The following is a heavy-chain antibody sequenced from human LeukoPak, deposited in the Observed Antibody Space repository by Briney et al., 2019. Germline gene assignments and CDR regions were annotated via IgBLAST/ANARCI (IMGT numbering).Heavy chain of an antibody. J-gene: IGHJ4*02. CDR1: RGSFSGYY. V-gene: IGHV4-34*01. Sequence: SATLSLTCAVYRGSFSGYYWSWIRPPPGKGLEWIGEINHSGSTNYNPSLKSRVTISVDTSKNQFSLKLNSVTAADTAVYYCARGLSRTPPGGYWGQGTLVTVSS. D-gene: IGHD2-2*01. CDR3: ARGLSRTPPGGY. CDR2: INHSGST.